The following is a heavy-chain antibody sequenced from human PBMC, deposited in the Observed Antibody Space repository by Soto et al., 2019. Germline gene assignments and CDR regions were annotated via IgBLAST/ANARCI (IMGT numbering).Heavy chain of an antibody. Sequence: QVQLVQSGAEVKKPGASVKVSCKASGYTFTSYGISWVRQAPGQGLEWMGWISAYNGNTNYAQKLQGRVTMTTDTSTSTAKRELGSRRSDDPAVYYWGRVFWGGYSNGSAPGGQGPLVTVSS. CDR2: ISAYNGNT. D-gene: IGHD3-3*01. CDR3: GRVFWGGYSNGSAP. V-gene: IGHV1-18*01. CDR1: GYTFTSYG. J-gene: IGHJ5*02.